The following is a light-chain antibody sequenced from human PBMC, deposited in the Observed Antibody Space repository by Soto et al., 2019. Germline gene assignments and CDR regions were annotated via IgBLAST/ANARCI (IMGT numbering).Light chain of an antibody. V-gene: IGKV1-8*01. CDR2: AAS. CDR3: QQYYSYPRT. Sequence: AIRMTQSPSSFSASTGDRVTITCRASQGISSYLAWYQQKPGKAPKLLIYAASTLQSGVPPRFSGSGSGTDFTLTISCLQSEDFATDYCQQYYSYPRTFGQGTKVEIK. J-gene: IGKJ1*01. CDR1: QGISSY.